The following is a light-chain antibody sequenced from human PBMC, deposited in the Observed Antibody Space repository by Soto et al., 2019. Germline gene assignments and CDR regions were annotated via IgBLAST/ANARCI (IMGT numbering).Light chain of an antibody. CDR1: QDISNY. V-gene: IGKV1-33*01. J-gene: IGKJ3*01. CDR2: DAS. Sequence: DIQMTQSPSSLSASVGDRVTITCQASQDISNYLNWYQQKPGKAPKLLIYDASSLETGVPSRFSGGGSGTDFTFTISSLQPEDIAKYYWQQYDNLPSFGPGTKVDIK. CDR3: QQYDNLPS.